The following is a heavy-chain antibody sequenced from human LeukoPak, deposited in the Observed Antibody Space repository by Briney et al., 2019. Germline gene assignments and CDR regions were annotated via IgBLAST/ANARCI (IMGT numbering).Heavy chain of an antibody. CDR3: ARVNVVVPAAIVY. CDR2: IYTSGTT. CDR1: GGSISSSSYY. Sequence: SETLSLTCTVSGGSISSSSYYWSWIRQPAGKGLEWIGRIYTSGTTKYNPTLKSRVTISVDTSKNQFSLKLSSVTAADTAVYYCARVNVVVPAAIVYWGQGTLVTVSS. V-gene: IGHV4-61*02. D-gene: IGHD2-2*02. J-gene: IGHJ4*02.